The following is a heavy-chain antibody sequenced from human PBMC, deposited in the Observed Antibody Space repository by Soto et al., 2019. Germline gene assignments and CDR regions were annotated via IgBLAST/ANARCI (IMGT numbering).Heavy chain of an antibody. V-gene: IGHV4-30-2*01. J-gene: IGHJ4*02. Sequence: SETLSLTCAVSGGSISSGGYSWSWIRQPPGKGLEWIGYIYHSGSTYYNPSLKSRVTISVDRSKNQFSLKLSSVTAADTAVDYCASSLSGYDQYSYGSWGQGTVVTVSS. CDR1: GGSISSGGYS. CDR2: IYHSGST. D-gene: IGHD5-18*01. CDR3: ASSLSGYDQYSYGS.